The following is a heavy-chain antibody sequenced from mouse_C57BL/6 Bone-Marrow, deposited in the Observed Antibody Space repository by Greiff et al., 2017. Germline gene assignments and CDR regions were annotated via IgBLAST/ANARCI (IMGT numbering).Heavy chain of an antibody. V-gene: IGHV1-69*01. CDR1: GYTFTSYW. Sequence: VQLQQPGAELVMPGASVQLSCKASGYTFTSYWMHWVKQRPGQGLEWIGEIDPSDSYTNSNQKFKGKSTLTVDKSSSTAYMQLSSLTSEDSAVYYCARGDTIIKDYFDYWGQGTTLTVSS. D-gene: IGHD2-4*01. J-gene: IGHJ2*01. CDR3: ARGDTIIKDYFDY. CDR2: IDPSDSYT.